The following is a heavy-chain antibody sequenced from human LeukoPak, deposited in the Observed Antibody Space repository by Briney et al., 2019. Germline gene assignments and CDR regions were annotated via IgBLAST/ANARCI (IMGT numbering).Heavy chain of an antibody. CDR3: AKRGNYGYFDH. J-gene: IGHJ4*02. V-gene: IGHV3-23*01. CDR2: ISGSGGST. CDR1: GFTFSSYA. Sequence: GGSLRLSCAASGFTFSSYAMSWVRQAPGKGLEWVSAISGSGGSTYYADSVKGRFTISRDNSKNTLWLQTNSLRAEDTAVYYCAKRGNYGYFDHWGQGTLVTVSS. D-gene: IGHD3-10*01.